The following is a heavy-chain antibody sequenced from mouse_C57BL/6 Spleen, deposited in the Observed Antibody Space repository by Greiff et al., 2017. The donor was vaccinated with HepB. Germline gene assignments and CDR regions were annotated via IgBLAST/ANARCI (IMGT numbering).Heavy chain of an antibody. D-gene: IGHD2-4*01. CDR1: GFTFSDYG. Sequence: DVKLVESGGGLVKPGGSLKLSCAASGFTFSDYGMHWVRQAPEKGLEWVAYISSGSSTIYYADTVKGRFTISRDNAKNTLFLQMTSLRSEDTAMYYCARGGLRRPPFDYWGQGTTLTVSS. V-gene: IGHV5-17*01. CDR2: ISSGSSTI. J-gene: IGHJ2*01. CDR3: ARGGLRRPPFDY.